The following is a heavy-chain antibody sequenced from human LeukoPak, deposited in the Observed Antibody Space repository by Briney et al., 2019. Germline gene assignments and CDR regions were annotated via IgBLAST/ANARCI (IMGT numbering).Heavy chain of an antibody. J-gene: IGHJ5*02. CDR3: AREGPTVTTDYKHNWFDP. V-gene: IGHV4-31*03. CDR1: GGSISSGGYY. Sequence: PSQTLSLTCTVSGGSISSGGYYWSWIRQHPGKGLEWIGYIYYSGSTYYNPSLKSRVTISVDTSKNQFSLKLSSVTAADTAVYYCAREGPTVTTDYKHNWFDPWGQGNLVTVSS. D-gene: IGHD4-17*01. CDR2: IYYSGST.